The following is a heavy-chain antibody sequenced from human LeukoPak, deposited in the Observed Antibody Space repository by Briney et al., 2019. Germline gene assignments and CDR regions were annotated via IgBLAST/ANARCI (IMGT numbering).Heavy chain of an antibody. V-gene: IGHV1-46*01. CDR3: ARDPQAGYSYGIDY. D-gene: IGHD5-18*01. Sequence: GASVKVSCKASGYTFTGYYMHWVRQAPGQGLEWMGIINPSGGSTSYAQKFQGRVTMTRNTSISTAYMELSSLRSEDTAVYYCARDPQAGYSYGIDYWGQGTLVTVSS. CDR2: INPSGGST. CDR1: GYTFTGYY. J-gene: IGHJ4*02.